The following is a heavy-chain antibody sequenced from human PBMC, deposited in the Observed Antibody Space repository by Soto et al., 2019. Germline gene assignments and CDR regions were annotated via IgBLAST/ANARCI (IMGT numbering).Heavy chain of an antibody. CDR2: IIPSLDMA. D-gene: IGHD3-16*01. CDR3: ARDVSLYVDFDQ. Sequence: QVHLVQSGAEVKKPGSSVKVSCEASADTFNSHTLSWVRQAPGQGLEWMGRIIPSLDMANYAQNFQGRVTITADKSTNTAYMELSSLRSEDTAIYYCARDVSLYVDFDQWGQGALVTVSS. J-gene: IGHJ4*02. V-gene: IGHV1-69*08. CDR1: ADTFNSHT.